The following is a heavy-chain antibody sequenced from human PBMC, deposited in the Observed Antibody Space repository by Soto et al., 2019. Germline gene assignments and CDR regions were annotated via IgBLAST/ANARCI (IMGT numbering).Heavy chain of an antibody. CDR3: AKCSSGWYDHYYYYMDV. CDR2: ISGSGGST. J-gene: IGHJ6*03. V-gene: IGHV3-23*01. CDR1: GFTFSSYA. D-gene: IGHD6-19*01. Sequence: GESLKISCAASGFTFSSYAMSWVRQAPGKGLEWVSAISGSGGSTYYADSVKGRFTISRDNSKNTLYLQMNSLRAEDTAVYYCAKCSSGWYDHYYYYMDVWGKGTTVTVSS.